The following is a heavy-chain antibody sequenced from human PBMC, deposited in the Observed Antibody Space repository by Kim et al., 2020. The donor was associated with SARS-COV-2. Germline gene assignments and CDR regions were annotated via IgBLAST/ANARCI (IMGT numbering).Heavy chain of an antibody. Sequence: TNNAQKFQGRVTMTEDTTTDTAYMELSSLRSVDTAVYYCATPFGYYGMDVWGQGTTVTVSS. D-gene: IGHD3-10*01. V-gene: IGHV1-24*01. J-gene: IGHJ6*02. CDR3: ATPFGYYGMDV. CDR2: T.